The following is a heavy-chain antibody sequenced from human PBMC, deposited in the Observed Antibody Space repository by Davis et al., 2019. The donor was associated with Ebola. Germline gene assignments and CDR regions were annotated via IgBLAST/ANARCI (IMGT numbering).Heavy chain of an antibody. Sequence: SETLSPTCPVSDAPIRGHYWNWFRQPPGKGLEWIGFISGSGRTSYNPSLTSRITISADTSKNQFSLNLRSVTAADTAVYFCARFGHGAYWGQGTLVTVSS. CDR1: DAPIRGHY. D-gene: IGHD3-16*01. CDR3: ARFGHGAY. J-gene: IGHJ4*02. V-gene: IGHV4-59*11. CDR2: ISGSGRT.